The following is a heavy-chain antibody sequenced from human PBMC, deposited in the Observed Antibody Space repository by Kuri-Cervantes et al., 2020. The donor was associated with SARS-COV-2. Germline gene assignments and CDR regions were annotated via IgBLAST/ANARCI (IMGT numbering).Heavy chain of an antibody. J-gene: IGHJ3*02. D-gene: IGHD3-22*01. CDR3: AMSLYLHGSGYYYDAFDI. CDR2: IYPGDSDT. CDR1: GYSFTSYW. V-gene: IGHV5-51*01. Sequence: GGSLRLSCKGSGYSFTSYWIGWVRQMPGKGLEWMGIIYPGDSDTRYSPSFQGQVTISADKSISTAYLQWSSLKASDTAMYYCAMSLYLHGSGYYYDAFDIWGQGTMVPSPQ.